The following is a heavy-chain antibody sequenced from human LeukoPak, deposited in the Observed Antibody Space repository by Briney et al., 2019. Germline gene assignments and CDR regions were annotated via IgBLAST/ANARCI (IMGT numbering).Heavy chain of an antibody. V-gene: IGHV3-21*04. CDR1: GFTFSTYS. Sequence: PGGSLRLSCAASGFTFSTYSMNWVRQAPGKGLEWVSSISSRSSYIYYADSMKGRFTISRDNAKNSLYLQMNSLRAEDTAVYYCAKIIRGVAYPADYWGQGTLVTVSS. D-gene: IGHD3-10*01. CDR3: AKIIRGVAYPADY. CDR2: ISSRSSYI. J-gene: IGHJ4*02.